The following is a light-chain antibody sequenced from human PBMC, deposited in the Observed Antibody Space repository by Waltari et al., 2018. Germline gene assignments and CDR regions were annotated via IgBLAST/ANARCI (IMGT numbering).Light chain of an antibody. CDR1: QSISSN. CDR3: QQSYSTPGT. V-gene: IGKV1-39*01. J-gene: IGKJ2*02. Sequence: DIQMTQSPSSLSASVGDRVTITCRASQSISSNLNWYQQKPGKAPKLLIYAASSLQSGVPSRFSGSGSGTDFTITISSLQPEDFATYYCQQSYSTPGTFGQGTKLEIK. CDR2: AAS.